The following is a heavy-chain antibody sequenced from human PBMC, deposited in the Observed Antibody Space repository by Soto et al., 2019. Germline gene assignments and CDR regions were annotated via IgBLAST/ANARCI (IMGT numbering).Heavy chain of an antibody. CDR1: GFRFTNFW. CDR3: AREEWELGGHWFHP. D-gene: IGHD1-26*01. CDR2: IDPNDSYT. V-gene: IGHV5-10-1*01. J-gene: IGHJ5*02. Sequence: PGESLKISCKASGFRFTNFWISWVRQMPGKGLEWMGKIDPNDSYTKYSPSFQGHVTISVDKSISTAYLHWSSLKASDTAMYFCAREEWELGGHWFHPWGQGTLVTVPS.